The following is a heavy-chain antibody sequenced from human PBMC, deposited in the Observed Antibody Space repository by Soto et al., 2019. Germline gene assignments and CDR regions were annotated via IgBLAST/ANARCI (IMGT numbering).Heavy chain of an antibody. D-gene: IGHD5-12*01. CDR3: ARDIVATIVEYYFDY. CDR2: TYYRSKWYN. Sequence: SQTLSLTCAISGDSVSTNSATWDWIRQSPSRGLEWLGRTYYRSKWYNDYAVSVKGRITINPDTSNNQLSLQLNSVTPEDTAVYYCARDIVATIVEYYFDYWGQGTLVTVSS. CDR1: GDSVSTNSAT. J-gene: IGHJ4*02. V-gene: IGHV6-1*01.